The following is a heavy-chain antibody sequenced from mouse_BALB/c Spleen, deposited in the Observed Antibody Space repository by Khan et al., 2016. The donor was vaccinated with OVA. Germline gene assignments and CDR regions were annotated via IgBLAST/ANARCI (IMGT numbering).Heavy chain of an antibody. D-gene: IGHD1-3*01. V-gene: IGHV1S137*01. Sequence: QVQLQQSGTELVRPGVSVKISCKGSGYTFTDFAIHWVKQSHAKSLAWIGVISTYYGHPTYNQKFQDKATMTVDKSSSTAYMEFARLTSEDSAIYYCVRGSGNFRFAYWGQGTPVTVSA. J-gene: IGHJ3*01. CDR3: VRGSGNFRFAY. CDR1: GYTFTDFA. CDR2: ISTYYGHP.